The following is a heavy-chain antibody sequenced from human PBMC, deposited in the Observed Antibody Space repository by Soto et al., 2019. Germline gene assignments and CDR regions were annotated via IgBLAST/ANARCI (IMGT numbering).Heavy chain of an antibody. CDR2: VYYSGSP. J-gene: IGHJ5*02. V-gene: IGHV4-31*03. CDR3: AKLSCTSSTCYFPGWFDP. CDR1: GDSISGGASF. Sequence: QVQLQESGPGLVKPSETLSLTCTVSGDSISGGASFWSWIRQPPGKGLEWIANVYYSGSPYYNPSLTSRLTIPVDTTKNQFSLQLKSMTAADTAVYYCAKLSCTSSTCYFPGWFDPWGQGTLVTVSS. D-gene: IGHD2-2*01.